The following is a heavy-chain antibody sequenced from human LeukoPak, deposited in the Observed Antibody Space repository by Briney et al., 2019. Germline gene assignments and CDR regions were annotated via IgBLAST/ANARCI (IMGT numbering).Heavy chain of an antibody. J-gene: IGHJ4*02. CDR2: IYYSGST. V-gene: IGHV4-59*01. D-gene: IGHD4/OR15-4a*01. CDR1: GGSISSYY. Sequence: SETLSLTCTVSGGSISSYYWSWIRQPAGKGLEWIGYIYYSGSTNYNPSLKSRVTISVDTSKNQFSLKLSSVTAADTAVYYCARDAANLYYFDYWGQGTLVTVSS. CDR3: ARDAANLYYFDY.